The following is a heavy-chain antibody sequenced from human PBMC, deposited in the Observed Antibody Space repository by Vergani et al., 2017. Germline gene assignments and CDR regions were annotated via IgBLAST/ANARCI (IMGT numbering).Heavy chain of an antibody. V-gene: IGHV7-4-1*02. CDR3: AREWGYCTNGVCHRNFDY. CDR2: INTNTGNP. D-gene: IGHD2-8*01. J-gene: IGHJ4*02. Sequence: QVQLVQSGSELKQPGASVKVSCKASGYTFSRYTMNWVRQAPGQGLEWMGWINTNTGNPAYAQGFTGRFVFSLDTSVSTAYLQISSLKAEDTAVYYCAREWGYCTNGVCHRNFDYWGQGALVTVSS. CDR1: GYTFSRYT.